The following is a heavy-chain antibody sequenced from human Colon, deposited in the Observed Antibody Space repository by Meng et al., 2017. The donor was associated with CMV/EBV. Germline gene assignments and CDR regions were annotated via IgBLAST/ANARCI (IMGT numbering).Heavy chain of an antibody. CDR2: ISDDGSIT. CDR1: GLTFSSHW. Sequence: GESLKISGVASGLTFSSHWMHWVRQTPGKELVWVSRISDDGSITTYADSVRGRFTISRDNTKNTLYLQMSSLAVDDTAVYYCITEAAGGDYWGQGALVTVSS. CDR3: ITEAAGGDY. V-gene: IGHV3-74*01. D-gene: IGHD1-14*01. J-gene: IGHJ4*02.